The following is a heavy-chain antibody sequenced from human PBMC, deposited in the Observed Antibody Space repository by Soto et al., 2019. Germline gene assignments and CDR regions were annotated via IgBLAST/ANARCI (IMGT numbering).Heavy chain of an antibody. CDR3: ARRHISGSRSYYGGPFDD. V-gene: IGHV3-23*01. CDR1: GFTFSNYA. J-gene: IGHJ4*02. D-gene: IGHD3-10*01. CDR2: VSGSGGSS. Sequence: EVQLLESGGGLVQPGGSLRLSCTASGFTFSNYAMSWVRQAPGKGLEWLSGVSGSGGSSFHANSVKGRFTISRDNSKSTVYLQMDRLKAYDTAVYDCARRHISGSRSYYGGPFDDWGQGTLVTVSS.